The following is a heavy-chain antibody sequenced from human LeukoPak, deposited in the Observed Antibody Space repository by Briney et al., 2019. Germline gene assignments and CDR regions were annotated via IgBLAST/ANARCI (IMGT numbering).Heavy chain of an antibody. V-gene: IGHV1-3*01. CDR3: ARDMSSGWSFDY. J-gene: IGHJ4*02. D-gene: IGHD6-19*01. CDR2: INAGNGNT. Sequence: ASVTVSCTASGYTFTSYAMHWVRQAPGQRLEWMGWINAGNGNTKYSQKFQGRVTITRDTSASTAYMELSSLRSEDTSIYYCARDMSSGWSFDYWGQGTLVTVSS. CDR1: GYTFTSYA.